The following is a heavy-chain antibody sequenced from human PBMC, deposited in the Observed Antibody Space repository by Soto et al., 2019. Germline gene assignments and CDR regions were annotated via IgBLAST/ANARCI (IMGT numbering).Heavy chain of an antibody. CDR1: GYTFTIYG. CDR3: ARDRGSYALDY. CDR2: ISANNGNT. V-gene: IGHV1-18*01. J-gene: IGHJ4*02. D-gene: IGHD1-26*01. Sequence: KFSCKAYGYTFTIYGISWVRQAPGQGLVWKGWISANNGNTNYAQKHQGRVTMTTDTSTSTAFMELRSLRSDDTAVYYCARDRGSYALDYWGQGTLVTVSS.